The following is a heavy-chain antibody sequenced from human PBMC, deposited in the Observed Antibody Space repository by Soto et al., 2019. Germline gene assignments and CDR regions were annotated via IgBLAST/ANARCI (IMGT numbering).Heavy chain of an antibody. CDR1: GGSISSGGYY. CDR3: ANMVRGVINGFDP. J-gene: IGHJ5*02. D-gene: IGHD3-10*01. Sequence: SETLSLTCTVSGGSISSGGYYWSWIRQHPGKGMEWIGYIYYSGSTYYNPSLKSRVTISVDTSKNQFSLKLSSVTTANTAVYYCANMVRGVINGFDPWGQGTLVTVSS. CDR2: IYYSGST. V-gene: IGHV4-31*03.